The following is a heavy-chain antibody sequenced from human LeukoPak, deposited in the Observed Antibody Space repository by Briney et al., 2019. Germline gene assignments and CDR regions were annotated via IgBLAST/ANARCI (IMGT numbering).Heavy chain of an antibody. CDR3: ARRKQSSWYFDL. CDR2: INHSGST. CDR1: GGSFSGYY. Sequence: SETLSLTCAVYGGSFSGYYWSWIRQPPGKGLEWIGEINHSGSTNYNPSLKSRVTISVDTSKNQFSLKLSSVTAADTAVYYCARRKQSSWYFDLWGRGTLVTVSS. D-gene: IGHD6-19*01. V-gene: IGHV4-34*01. J-gene: IGHJ2*01.